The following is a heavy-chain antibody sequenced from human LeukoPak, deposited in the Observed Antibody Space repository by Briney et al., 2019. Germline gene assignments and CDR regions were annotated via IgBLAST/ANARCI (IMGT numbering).Heavy chain of an antibody. D-gene: IGHD6-6*01. CDR2: IYYSGST. J-gene: IGHJ5*02. V-gene: IGHV4-31*11. CDR3: ATGYSSSSEEPNWFDP. Sequence: SETLSLTCAVSGGSISSGGYSWSWIRQPPGKGLEWIGYIYYSGSTYYNPSLKSRVTISVDTSKNQFSLKLSSVTAADTAVYYCATGYSSSSEEPNWFDPWGQGTLVTVSS. CDR1: GGSISSGGYS.